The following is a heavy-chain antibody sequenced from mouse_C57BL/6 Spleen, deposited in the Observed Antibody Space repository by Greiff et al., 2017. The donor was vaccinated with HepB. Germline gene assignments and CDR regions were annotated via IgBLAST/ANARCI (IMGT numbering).Heavy chain of an antibody. CDR3: ARRYYYGSSYEYDY. D-gene: IGHD1-1*01. Sequence: QVQLQQPGAELVKPGASVKLSCKASGYTFTSYWMHWVKQRPGQGLEWIGYIYPRDGSTKYNEKFKGKATLTADKSSSTAYMQLNSLTSEDSAVYFCARRYYYGSSYEYDYWGQGTTLTVSS. V-gene: IGHV1-64*01. CDR2: IYPRDGST. CDR1: GYTFTSYW. J-gene: IGHJ2*01.